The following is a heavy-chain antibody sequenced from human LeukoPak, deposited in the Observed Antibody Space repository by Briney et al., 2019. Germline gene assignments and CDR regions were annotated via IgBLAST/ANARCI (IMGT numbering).Heavy chain of an antibody. V-gene: IGHV1-46*01. Sequence: ASVKVSCKASGYTFTTYYMHWVRQAPGQGLEWMAMINPSGGTTTYAQKFQGRLTMTRDTSTSTVYMELSSLRSEDTAVYYCARALLRYCSGTSCYWFDPWDQGTLVTVSS. J-gene: IGHJ5*02. CDR1: GYTFTTYY. CDR3: ARALLRYCSGTSCYWFDP. D-gene: IGHD2-2*01. CDR2: INPSGGTT.